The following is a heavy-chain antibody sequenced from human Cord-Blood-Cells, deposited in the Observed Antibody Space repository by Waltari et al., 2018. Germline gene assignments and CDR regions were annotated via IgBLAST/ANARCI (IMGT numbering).Heavy chain of an antibody. CDR3: ARGRGTLGTMVRGVIIDY. D-gene: IGHD3-10*01. J-gene: IGHJ4*02. V-gene: IGHV1-69*01. Sequence: RQAPGQGLEWMGGIIPIFGTANYAQQFQGRVTITADESTSTAYMELSSLRSEDTAVYYCARGRGTLGTMVRGVIIDYWGQGTLVTVSS. CDR2: IIPIFGTA.